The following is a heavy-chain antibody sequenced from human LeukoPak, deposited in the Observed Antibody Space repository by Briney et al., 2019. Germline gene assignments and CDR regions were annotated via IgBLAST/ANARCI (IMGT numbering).Heavy chain of an antibody. D-gene: IGHD6-19*01. CDR2: ITSSSSSYI. J-gene: IGHJ3*02. Sequence: GGSLRLSCAASGFTFSSYSMNWVRQAPGKGLEWVSSITSSSSSYIYYADSVKGRFTISRDNAENSLYLQMNSLRAEDTAVYYCARVLGSSGWYVAFDIWGQGTMVTVSS. CDR3: ARVLGSSGWYVAFDI. CDR1: GFTFSSYS. V-gene: IGHV3-21*01.